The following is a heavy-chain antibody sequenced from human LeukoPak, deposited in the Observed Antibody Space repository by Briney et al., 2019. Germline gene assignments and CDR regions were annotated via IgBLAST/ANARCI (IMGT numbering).Heavy chain of an antibody. Sequence: GGSLRLSCAASGFTFSSYGMSWVRQAPGKGLEWVANIKQDGSEKYYVDSVKGRFTISRDNAKNSLYLQMNSLRAEDTAVYYCARDKVVGATLFDFWGQGTLVTVSS. CDR1: GFTFSSYG. V-gene: IGHV3-7*01. CDR3: ARDKVVGATLFDF. J-gene: IGHJ4*02. CDR2: IKQDGSEK. D-gene: IGHD1-26*01.